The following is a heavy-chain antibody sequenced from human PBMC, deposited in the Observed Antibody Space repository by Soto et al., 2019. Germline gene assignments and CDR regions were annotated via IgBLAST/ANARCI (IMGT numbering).Heavy chain of an antibody. Sequence: SETLSLTWTVSSVIIIRCDWSWIRQPPWKGLEWIGYMYNTGRTVYNPSFKSRVPISVDTSKNQFSLQLDSVTAADTATYYCACYFWGYCGTDSYLLAVWGQFPTVTVS. CDR3: ACYFWGYCGTDSYLLAV. CDR2: MYNTGRT. J-gene: IGHJ6*02. D-gene: IGHD2-21*02. CDR1: SVIIIRCD. V-gene: IGHV4-59*01.